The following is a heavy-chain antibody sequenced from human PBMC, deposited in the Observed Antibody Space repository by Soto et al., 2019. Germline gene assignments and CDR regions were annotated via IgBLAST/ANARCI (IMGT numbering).Heavy chain of an antibody. V-gene: IGHV3-30*18. CDR2: ISYDGSNK. CDR1: GFTFSSYG. J-gene: IGHJ4*02. D-gene: IGHD3-22*01. CDR3: AKDFGPDYYDSSGYQY. Sequence: GGSLRLSCAASGFTFSSYGMHWVRQAPGKGLEWVAVISYDGSNKYYADSVKGRFTISRDNSKNTLYLQMNSLRAEDTAVYYCAKDFGPDYYDSSGYQYWGQGTLVTVSS.